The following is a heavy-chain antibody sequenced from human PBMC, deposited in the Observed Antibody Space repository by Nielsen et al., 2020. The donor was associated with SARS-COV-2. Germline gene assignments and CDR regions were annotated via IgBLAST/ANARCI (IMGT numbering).Heavy chain of an antibody. CDR2: ISYNGDT. V-gene: IGHV1-18*04. D-gene: IGHD2-2*01. J-gene: IGHJ4*02. CDR1: GYSFANYG. CDR3: ARSRGCSATSCFFDY. Sequence: ASVKVSCKASGYSFANYGISWVRQAPGQGLEWMGWISYNGDTNYSEKFQGRVTMTRDTFTSTGYMELSGLSSEDTAVYYCARSRGCSATSCFFDYWGQGALVTVSS.